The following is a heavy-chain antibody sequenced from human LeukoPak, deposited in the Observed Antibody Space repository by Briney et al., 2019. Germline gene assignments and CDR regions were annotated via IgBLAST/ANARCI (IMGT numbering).Heavy chain of an antibody. J-gene: IGHJ3*02. D-gene: IGHD3-22*01. CDR2: IYYSGST. V-gene: IGHV4-31*03. CDR1: GGSISSDGYY. CDR3: ARESTMIVVVNDSFDI. Sequence: SETLSLTCTVSGGSISSDGYYWRWLPQPPGKGLEGNGYIYYSGSTYYTPSLKSRVTISVDTSKNQFSLKLSSVTAADTAVYYCARESTMIVVVNDSFDIWGQGTMVTVSS.